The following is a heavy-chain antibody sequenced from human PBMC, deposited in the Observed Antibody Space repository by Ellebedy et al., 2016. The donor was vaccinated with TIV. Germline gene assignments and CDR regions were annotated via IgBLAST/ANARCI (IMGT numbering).Heavy chain of an antibody. CDR2: ISSSSSYI. Sequence: GESLKISXAASGFTFSSYSMNWVRQAPGKGLEWVSSISSSSSYIYYADSVKGRFTISRDNAKNSLYLQMNSLRAEDTAVYYCARGDNWGSGFDYWGQGTLVTVSS. CDR3: ARGDNWGSGFDY. CDR1: GFTFSSYS. D-gene: IGHD7-27*01. J-gene: IGHJ4*02. V-gene: IGHV3-21*04.